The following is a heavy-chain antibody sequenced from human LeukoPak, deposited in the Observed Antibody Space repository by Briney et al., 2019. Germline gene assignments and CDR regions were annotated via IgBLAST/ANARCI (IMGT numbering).Heavy chain of an antibody. D-gene: IGHD6-19*01. J-gene: IGHJ4*02. Sequence: GGSLRLSCAASGFNFTDYYMSWIRRTPGKGLEWVSYINTRGQAIYYAASVKGRFTISRDNAKASPYLQMNSLRAQDTAVYYCPRPAIPVASKDFWGEGTPLTLSS. V-gene: IGHV3-11*01. CDR2: INTRGQAI. CDR3: PRPAIPVASKDF. CDR1: GFNFTDYY.